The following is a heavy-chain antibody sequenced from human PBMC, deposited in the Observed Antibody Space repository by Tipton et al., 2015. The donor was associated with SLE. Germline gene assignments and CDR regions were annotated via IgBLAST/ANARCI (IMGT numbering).Heavy chain of an antibody. V-gene: IGHV1-69*06. Sequence: QVQLVQSGAEVKKPGASVKVSCKASGYTFTSYGISWVRQAPGQGLEWMGWIIPIFGTSNYAQKFQGRVTITADKSTRTAYMELSSLRSEDTAVYYCARGRSSSTDPDAFDIWGQGTMVTVSS. CDR2: IIPIFGTS. CDR1: GYTFTSYG. CDR3: ARGRSSSTDPDAFDI. D-gene: IGHD6-6*01. J-gene: IGHJ3*02.